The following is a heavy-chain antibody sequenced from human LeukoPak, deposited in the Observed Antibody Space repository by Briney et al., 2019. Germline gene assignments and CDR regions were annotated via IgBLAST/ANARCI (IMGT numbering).Heavy chain of an antibody. Sequence: ASVKVACKASGYTFTSYYMHWVRQAPGQGLEWMGIINPSGGSTSYAQKFQGRVTMTRDTSMSTVYMELSSLRSEDTAVYYCARDLRGYSYYYGMDVWGQGTTVTVSS. CDR1: GYTFTSYY. D-gene: IGHD5-12*01. CDR3: ARDLRGYSYYYGMDV. V-gene: IGHV1-46*01. CDR2: INPSGGST. J-gene: IGHJ6*02.